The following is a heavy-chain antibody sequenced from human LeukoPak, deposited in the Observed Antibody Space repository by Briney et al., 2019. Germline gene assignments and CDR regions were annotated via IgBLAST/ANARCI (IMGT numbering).Heavy chain of an antibody. J-gene: IGHJ4*02. CDR1: GFPFAPFW. CDR3: ARGIDEWLYLYY. D-gene: IGHD3-22*01. Sequence: PGGSLRLSCAASGFPFAPFWMTWVRQAPGKGPEFVATMNRDGSEVAYGDSVRDRFTISRDNAKNSLYPQMYSLRAEDTAVYYCARGIDEWLYLYYWGQGALVTVSS. CDR2: MNRDGSEV. V-gene: IGHV3-7*04.